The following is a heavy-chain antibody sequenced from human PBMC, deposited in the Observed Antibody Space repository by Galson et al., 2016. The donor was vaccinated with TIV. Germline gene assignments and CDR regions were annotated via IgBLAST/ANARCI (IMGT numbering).Heavy chain of an antibody. CDR1: GFTFDDYG. Sequence: SLRLSCAASGFTFDDYGMHWVRQTPGKGLEWVSGISSSGVYRGYAASVQGRFTMFRDNGRKSLYVQMSSQSGDDTAIYYCAKARGYGYGSPQDYYYGMDVWGQGTTVTVS. CDR2: ISSSGVYR. CDR3: AKARGYGYGSPQDYYYGMDV. V-gene: IGHV3-9*01. D-gene: IGHD5-12*01. J-gene: IGHJ6*02.